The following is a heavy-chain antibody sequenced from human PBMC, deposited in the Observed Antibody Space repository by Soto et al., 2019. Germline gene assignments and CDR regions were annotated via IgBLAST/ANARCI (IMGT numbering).Heavy chain of an antibody. D-gene: IGHD6-19*01. CDR2: ISGSGGST. CDR1: GFTFSSYA. CDR3: AKDLTSNAVADSYYYYYGMEV. J-gene: IGHJ6*02. Sequence: PGGSLRLSCAASGFTFSSYAMSWVRQAPGKGLEWVSAISGSGGSTYYADSVKGRFTISRDNSKNTLYLQMNSLRAEDTAVYYCAKDLTSNAVADSYYYYYGMEVWGQGTTVTVSS. V-gene: IGHV3-23*01.